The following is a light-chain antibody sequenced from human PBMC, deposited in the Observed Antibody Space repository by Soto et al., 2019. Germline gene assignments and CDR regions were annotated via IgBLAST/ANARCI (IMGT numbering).Light chain of an antibody. CDR2: SNN. V-gene: IGLV1-44*01. J-gene: IGLJ3*02. CDR1: GSNIGSNT. Sequence: QSVLTKPPSASGAPGQWVTISCSGSGSNIGSNTVNWYQHLPGTAPKLLIDSNNQRPSGVPDRVSGSKSGASASLAISGLQSEDEADYYCAAWDDSLNGRVFGGGTKLTVL. CDR3: AAWDDSLNGRV.